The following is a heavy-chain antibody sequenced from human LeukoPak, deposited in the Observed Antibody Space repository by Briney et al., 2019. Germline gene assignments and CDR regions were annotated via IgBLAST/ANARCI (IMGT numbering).Heavy chain of an antibody. Sequence: PGGSLRLSCGVSGXEFSGYSMNWVRRAPGKGLEWVSYIRSSSSIIYYAESVKGRFTISRDNAKNSLYLQMNSLRDEDTAVYYCTRGRGPDGYNYFDYWGQGTQVTVSS. CDR2: IRSSSSII. V-gene: IGHV3-48*02. CDR1: GXEFSGYS. J-gene: IGHJ4*02. CDR3: TRGRGPDGYNYFDY. D-gene: IGHD5-24*01.